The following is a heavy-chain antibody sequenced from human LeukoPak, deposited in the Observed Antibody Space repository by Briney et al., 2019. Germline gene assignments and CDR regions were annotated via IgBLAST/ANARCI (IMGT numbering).Heavy chain of an antibody. V-gene: IGHV3-23*01. CDR1: GFTFDNYA. Sequence: GGSLRLSCAASGFTFDNYAMTWVRQAPGRGLEWVSTTSNTGGSTYYADSVKGRFTISRDNSKNTLYLQMNSLRAEDTAVYSCAKDQYCSGESCPHQRGFHYWGQGTLVTVSS. CDR2: TSNTGGST. CDR3: AKDQYCSGESCPHQRGFHY. J-gene: IGHJ4*02. D-gene: IGHD2-15*01.